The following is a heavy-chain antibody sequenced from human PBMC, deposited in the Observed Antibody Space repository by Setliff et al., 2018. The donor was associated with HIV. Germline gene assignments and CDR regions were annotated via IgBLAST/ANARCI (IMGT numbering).Heavy chain of an antibody. CDR3: ARLYDSGASYSDDAFDI. D-gene: IGHD3-22*01. Sequence: GASVKVSCKASGYAFASYGLNWVRQAPGQGLEWMGWINTHSGNPTYAQAFTGRFVFSLDTSVSTAYLQISSLRAEDTAVYYCARLYDSGASYSDDAFDIWGQGTMVTVSS. J-gene: IGHJ3*02. CDR1: GYAFASYG. CDR2: INTHSGNP. V-gene: IGHV7-4-1*02.